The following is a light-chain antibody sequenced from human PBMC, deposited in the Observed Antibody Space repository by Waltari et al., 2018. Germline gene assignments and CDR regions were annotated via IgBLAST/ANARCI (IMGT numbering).Light chain of an antibody. J-gene: IGKJ2*01. V-gene: IGKV1-5*03. Sequence: DIQMTQSPSTLSASVGDRVTITCRASQSISSWLAWYQQKPGKAPKLLIYTASSLESGVPSRFSGSGSGTEFTLYISSLQPDDFATYYCQQYNSYSPLFGQGTKLAIK. CDR3: QQYNSYSPL. CDR1: QSISSW. CDR2: TAS.